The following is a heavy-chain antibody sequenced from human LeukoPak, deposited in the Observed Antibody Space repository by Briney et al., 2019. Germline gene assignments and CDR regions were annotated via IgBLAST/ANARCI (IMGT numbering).Heavy chain of an antibody. CDR3: ARDRTYGSGSYSFDY. CDR1: GFTFSSYS. CDR2: ISTSSSYI. Sequence: GGSLGLSCAASGFTFSSYSMNWVRQAPGKGLEWVSSISTSSSYIYYADSVKGRFTISRDNAKNSLYLQMNSLRAEDTAVYYCARDRTYGSGSYSFDYWGRGTLVTVSS. V-gene: IGHV3-21*01. D-gene: IGHD3-10*01. J-gene: IGHJ4*02.